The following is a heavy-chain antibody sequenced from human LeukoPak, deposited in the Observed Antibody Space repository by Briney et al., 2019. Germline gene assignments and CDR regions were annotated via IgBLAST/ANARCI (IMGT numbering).Heavy chain of an antibody. D-gene: IGHD3-22*01. Sequence: GGSLRLSCAASGFTFSSYTMHWVRQAPGKGLEWVAVISYDGSNKYYADSVKSRFTISRDNSKNTLYLQMNSLRAEDTAVYYCATPINYYDSSDHITLENYYFDYWGQGTLVTVSS. CDR1: GFTFSSYT. CDR2: ISYDGSNK. J-gene: IGHJ4*02. V-gene: IGHV3-30*04. CDR3: ATPINYYDSSDHITLENYYFDY.